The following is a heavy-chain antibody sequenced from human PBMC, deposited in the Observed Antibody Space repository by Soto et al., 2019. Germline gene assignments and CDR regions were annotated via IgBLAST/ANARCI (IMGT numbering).Heavy chain of an antibody. CDR1: GFTFSSYA. Sequence: GGSLRLSCAASGFTFSSYAMHWVRQAPGKGLEWVAVISYDGSNKYYADSVKGRFTISRDNSKNTLYLQMNSMRAEDTAVYYCARGGVPAVAGTTTFDYWGQGTLVTVSS. D-gene: IGHD6-19*01. CDR3: ARGGVPAVAGTTTFDY. CDR2: ISYDGSNK. J-gene: IGHJ4*02. V-gene: IGHV3-30-3*01.